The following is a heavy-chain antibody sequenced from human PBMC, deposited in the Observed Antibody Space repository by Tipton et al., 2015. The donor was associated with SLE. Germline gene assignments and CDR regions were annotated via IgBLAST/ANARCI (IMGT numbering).Heavy chain of an antibody. D-gene: IGHD6-6*01. CDR2: IYYSGST. CDR1: GDSISNDEYF. Sequence: TLSLTCTVSGDSISNDEYFWNWIRQPPGKGLEWIGHIYYSGSTNYNPSLKSRVTISVDTSKNQFSLTLTSLIAADTAVYYCAREDEYSSSPGSFDFWGRGTMVTVSS. CDR3: AREDEYSSSPGSFDF. V-gene: IGHV4-61*08. J-gene: IGHJ3*01.